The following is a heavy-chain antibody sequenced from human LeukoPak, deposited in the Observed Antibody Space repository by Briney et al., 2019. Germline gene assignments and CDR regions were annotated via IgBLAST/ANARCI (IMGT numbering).Heavy chain of an antibody. CDR1: GYTFTSYG. CDR2: ISAYNGNT. J-gene: IGHJ4*02. D-gene: IGHD3-3*01. Sequence: GASVKVSCKASGYTFTSYGISWVRQAPGQGLEWMGWISAYNGNTNHAQKLQGRVTMTTDTSTSTAYMELRSLRSDDTAVYYCARDRFLEWLWAYYFDYWGQGTLVTVSS. V-gene: IGHV1-18*01. CDR3: ARDRFLEWLWAYYFDY.